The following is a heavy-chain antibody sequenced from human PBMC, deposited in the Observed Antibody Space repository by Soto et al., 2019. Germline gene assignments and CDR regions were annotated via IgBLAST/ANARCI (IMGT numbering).Heavy chain of an antibody. Sequence: PEGSLRLSCAASGFTFSGYGMHWVRQAPDKGLEWVAVISHDGNQKYYADFAKGRFTISRDNARNTLHLQMNSLRPEDTAFFYCVKATLPTAIKFGVDSWGQGTLVTAPQ. V-gene: IGHV3-30*18. CDR1: GFTFSGYG. J-gene: IGHJ5*01. CDR2: ISHDGNQK. D-gene: IGHD2-2*01. CDR3: VKATLPTAIKFGVDS.